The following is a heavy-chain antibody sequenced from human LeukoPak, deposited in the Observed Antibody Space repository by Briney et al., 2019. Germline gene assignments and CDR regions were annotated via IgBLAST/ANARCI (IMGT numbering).Heavy chain of an antibody. CDR2: IYYSGST. V-gene: IGHV4-59*01. J-gene: IGHJ5*02. CDR3: ARTQGFDFWSGYWALFDP. D-gene: IGHD3-3*01. CDR1: GGSISSYY. Sequence: SSETLSLTCTVSGGSISSYYWSWIRQPPGKGLEWIGYIYYSGSTNYNPSLKSRVTISVDTSKNQFSLKLSSVTAADTAVYYCARTQGFDFWSGYWALFDPWGQGTLVTVSS.